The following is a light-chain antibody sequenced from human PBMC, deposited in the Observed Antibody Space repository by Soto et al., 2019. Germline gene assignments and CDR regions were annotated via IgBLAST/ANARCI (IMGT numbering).Light chain of an antibody. V-gene: IGKV1-39*01. CDR1: QTIGNY. Sequence: DIQMTQAPSSLPASVGCRVTITCRASQTIGNYLNWYQQRPGKAPNLLISAASTLQSGVPSRFSGSGSGTDFTLTISRLEPEDFAVYYCQQYGSSPPEIGQGTRLEIK. CDR3: QQYGSSPPE. CDR2: AAS. J-gene: IGKJ5*01.